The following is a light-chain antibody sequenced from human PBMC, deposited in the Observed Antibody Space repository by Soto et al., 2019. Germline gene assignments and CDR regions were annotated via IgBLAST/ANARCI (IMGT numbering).Light chain of an antibody. Sequence: EIVLTQSPDTLSLSPRERATLSCRASQSVSSNYLAWYQQKPGQAPRLLIYGASSRATGIPDRFSGSGSGTDFTLTISRLEPADFAVYYCQQYGSSPLTFGGGTKVEIK. CDR2: GAS. CDR1: QSVSSNY. J-gene: IGKJ4*01. CDR3: QQYGSSPLT. V-gene: IGKV3-20*01.